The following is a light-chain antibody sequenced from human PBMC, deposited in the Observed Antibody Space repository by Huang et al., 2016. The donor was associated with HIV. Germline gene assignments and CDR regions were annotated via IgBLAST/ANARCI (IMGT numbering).Light chain of an antibody. J-gene: IGKJ1*01. CDR3: QQYNDWPWT. CDR2: GAN. Sequence: EIVMTQSPGTLSVSPGERATLSCRASQSVSNEVAWFQQKPGQAPRLLIYGANFRPSGTPAGFSGSGSGTEFTLTISSLQSEDFAIYYCQQYNDWPWTFGQGTKVEIK. V-gene: IGKV3-15*01. CDR1: QSVSNE.